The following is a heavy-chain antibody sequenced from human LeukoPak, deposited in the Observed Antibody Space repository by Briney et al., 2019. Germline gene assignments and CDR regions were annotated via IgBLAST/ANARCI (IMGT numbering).Heavy chain of an antibody. D-gene: IGHD3-22*01. J-gene: IGHJ5*01. CDR3: ASHVRFYYDTSGYYFDS. V-gene: IGHV4-59*08. Sequence: SETLSLTCTVSGDSISTYYWSWIRQPPGKGLEWIGHIYSSGSTKYNPSLKSRVTISVDTSKNQFSPKLSSVTAADTAVYYCASHVRFYYDTSGYYFDSWGQGTLVTVSS. CDR1: GDSISTYY. CDR2: IYSSGST.